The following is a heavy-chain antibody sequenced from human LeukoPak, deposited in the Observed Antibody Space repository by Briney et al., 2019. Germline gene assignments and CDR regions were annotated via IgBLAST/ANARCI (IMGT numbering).Heavy chain of an antibody. CDR3: ARGLWGSHGGGFDY. Sequence: SETLSLTCAVYGGSFSGYYWSWIRQPPGKGLEWIGEINHSGSTNYNPSLKSRVTISVDTSKNQFSLKLSSVTAADTAVYYCARGLWGSHGGGFDYWGQGTLVTVSS. CDR2: INHSGST. V-gene: IGHV4-34*01. J-gene: IGHJ4*02. D-gene: IGHD3-16*01. CDR1: GGSFSGYY.